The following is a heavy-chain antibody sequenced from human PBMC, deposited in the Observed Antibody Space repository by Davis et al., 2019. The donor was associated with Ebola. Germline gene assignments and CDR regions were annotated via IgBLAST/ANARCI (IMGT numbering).Heavy chain of an antibody. D-gene: IGHD2-15*01. CDR2: IRSKAYGGTT. V-gene: IGHV3-49*03. CDR1: GFTFGDYA. Sequence: GGSLRLSCTASGFTFGDYAMSWFRQAPGKGLEWVGFIRSKAYGGTTEYAASVKGRLTISRDDSKSIAYLQMNSLKTEDTAVYYCTPDIVVVVAALGGGMDVWGKGTTVTVSS. CDR3: TPDIVVVVAALGGGMDV. J-gene: IGHJ6*04.